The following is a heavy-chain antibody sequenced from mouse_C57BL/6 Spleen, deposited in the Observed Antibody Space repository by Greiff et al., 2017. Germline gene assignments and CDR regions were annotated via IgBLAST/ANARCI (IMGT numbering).Heavy chain of an antibody. CDR3: ARPYYGSSYDAMDY. D-gene: IGHD1-1*01. CDR1: GYTFTSYW. J-gene: IGHJ4*01. V-gene: IGHV1-69*01. Sequence: VQLQQPGAELVMPGASVKLSCKASGYTFTSYWMHWVKQRPGQGLEWIGEIDPSDSYTNYNQKFKGKSTLTVDKSSSTAYMQLSSLTSEDSAVYYCARPYYGSSYDAMDYWGQGTSVTVSS. CDR2: IDPSDSYT.